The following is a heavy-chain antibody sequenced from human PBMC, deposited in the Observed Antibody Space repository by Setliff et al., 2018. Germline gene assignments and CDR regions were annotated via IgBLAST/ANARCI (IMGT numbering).Heavy chain of an antibody. D-gene: IGHD6-19*01. CDR1: GFIFRSYE. CDR2: ISTSGSAT. V-gene: IGHV3-48*03. Sequence: LRLSCAASGFIFRSYEMNWVRQAPGKGLEWVSSISTSGSATYYAESVRGRFTISRDNAKNSLYLQMNSLRAEDTAVYYCEGRAVADRGFDIWGQGTTVTVSS. J-gene: IGHJ3*02. CDR3: EGRAVADRGFDI.